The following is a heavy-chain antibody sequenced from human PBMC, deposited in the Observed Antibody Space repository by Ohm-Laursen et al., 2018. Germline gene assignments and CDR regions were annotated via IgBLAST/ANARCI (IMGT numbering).Heavy chain of an antibody. CDR3: ARHASGGYSGYKEPPTHYYGMDV. V-gene: IGHV4-59*08. CDR1: GCSINSYY. J-gene: IGHJ6*02. CDR2: IFYSGST. Sequence: SDTLSLTCTVSGCSINSYYWSWIRQPPGKGLEWIGYIFYSGSTNYNPSLKSRVTISVDRSKNQFSLRLSSVTAADTAVYYCARHASGGYSGYKEPPTHYYGMDVWGQGTTVTVSS. D-gene: IGHD5-12*01.